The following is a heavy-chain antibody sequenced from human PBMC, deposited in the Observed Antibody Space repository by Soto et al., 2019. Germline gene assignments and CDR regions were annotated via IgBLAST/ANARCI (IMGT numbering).Heavy chain of an antibody. CDR3: TTQTLVVEFDY. J-gene: IGHJ4*02. D-gene: IGHD2-15*01. CDR2: IKSKTDGGTT. CDR1: GFTFSSYG. Sequence: GGSLRLSCAASGFTFSSYGMSWVRQAPGKGLEWVGRIKSKTDGGTTDYAAPVKGRFTISRDDSKNTLYLQMNSLKTEDTAVYYCTTQTLVVEFDYWGQGTLVTVSS. V-gene: IGHV3-15*01.